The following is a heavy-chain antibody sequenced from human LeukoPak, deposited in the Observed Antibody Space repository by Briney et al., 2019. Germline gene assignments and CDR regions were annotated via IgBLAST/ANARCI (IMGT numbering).Heavy chain of an antibody. D-gene: IGHD6-13*01. CDR2: IYYSGST. V-gene: IGHV4-39*07. CDR3: ARAPDNGIAAAGTYDY. Sequence: SETLSLTCTVSGGSISSSSYYWGWVRQPPGKGLEWIGSIYYSGSTYYNPSLKSRVTISVDTSKNQFSLKLSSVTAADTAVYYCARAPDNGIAAAGTYDYWGQGTLVTVSS. CDR1: GGSISSSSYY. J-gene: IGHJ4*02.